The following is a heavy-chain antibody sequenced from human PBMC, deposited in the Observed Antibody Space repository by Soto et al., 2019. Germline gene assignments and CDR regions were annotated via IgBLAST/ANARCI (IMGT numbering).Heavy chain of an antibody. V-gene: IGHV4-59*01. CDR3: ARGKFPFTFDY. CDR1: GGSISSYY. J-gene: IGHJ4*02. CDR2: IYYSGST. D-gene: IGHD3-10*01. Sequence: SETLSLTCTVSGGSISSYYWSWIRQPPGKGLEWIGYIYYSGSTNYNPSLKSRVTISEDASKNQFSLKLSSVTAADTAVYYCARGKFPFTFDYWGQGTLVTVSS.